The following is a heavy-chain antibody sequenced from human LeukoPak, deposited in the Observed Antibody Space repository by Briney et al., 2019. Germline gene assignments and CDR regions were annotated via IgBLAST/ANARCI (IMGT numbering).Heavy chain of an antibody. J-gene: IGHJ5*02. CDR2: INHSGST. Sequence: SETLSLTCAVYGGSFSGYYWSWIRQPPGKGLEWIGEINHSGSTNYNPYLKSRVTISVDTYKHQFSLKLSSVTAADTAVYYCARGTGQWLVLLPYNWFDPWGQGTLVTVSS. CDR3: ARGTGQWLVLLPYNWFDP. CDR1: GGSFSGYY. V-gene: IGHV4-34*01. D-gene: IGHD6-19*01.